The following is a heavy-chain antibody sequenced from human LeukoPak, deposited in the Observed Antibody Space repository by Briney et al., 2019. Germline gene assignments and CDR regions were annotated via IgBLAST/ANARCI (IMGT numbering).Heavy chain of an antibody. CDR3: AKGGYCSSTSCYVTGWFDP. CDR1: GFTFSSYA. CDR2: ISGSGGST. V-gene: IGHV3-23*01. Sequence: GGSLRLSCAASGFTFSSYAMSWVRQAPGKGLEWVSAISGSGGSTYYADSVKGRFTISRDNSKNTLYLQMNSLRAEDTAVYYCAKGGYCSSTSCYVTGWFDPWGQGTLVTVSS. J-gene: IGHJ5*02. D-gene: IGHD2-2*01.